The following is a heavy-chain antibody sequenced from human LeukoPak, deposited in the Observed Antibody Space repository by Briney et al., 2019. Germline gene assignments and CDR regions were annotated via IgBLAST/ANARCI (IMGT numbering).Heavy chain of an antibody. CDR3: AREGYSGSYGRKRYFDY. V-gene: IGHV1-69*06. D-gene: IGHD1-26*01. CDR2: IIPIFGTA. Sequence: GASVKVSCKASGGTFSSYAISWVRQAPGQGLEWMGGIIPIFGTANYAQKFQGRVKITADKSTSTAYMELSSLRSEDTAVYYCAREGYSGSYGRKRYFDYWGQGTLVTVSS. J-gene: IGHJ4*02. CDR1: GGTFSSYA.